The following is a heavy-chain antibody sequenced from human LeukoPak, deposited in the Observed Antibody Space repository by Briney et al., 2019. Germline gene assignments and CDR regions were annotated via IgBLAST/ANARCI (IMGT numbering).Heavy chain of an antibody. D-gene: IGHD2-2*01. CDR1: GFTFSSYG. CDR2: ISYDGSNK. Sequence: GRSLRLSCAASGFTFSSYGMHWVRQAPGKGLEWVAVISYDGSNKYYADSVKGRFTISRDNAKNSLYLQMNSLRAEDTAVYYCARACRFVGSSTSCYDSPNYWGQGTLVTVSS. V-gene: IGHV3-30*03. CDR3: ARACRFVGSSTSCYDSPNY. J-gene: IGHJ4*02.